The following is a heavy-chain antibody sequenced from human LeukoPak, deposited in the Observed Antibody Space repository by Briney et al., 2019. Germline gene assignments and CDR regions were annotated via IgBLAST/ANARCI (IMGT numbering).Heavy chain of an antibody. J-gene: IGHJ5*01. CDR2: INHSGST. Sequence: PSETLSLTCAVYGGSFSGYYWSWIRQPPGKGLEWIGEINHSGSTNYNPSLKSRVTISVDTSKNQFSLKLSSVTAADTAVYYCARGGVKWELLLDSWGQGTLVTVSS. V-gene: IGHV4-34*01. CDR1: GGSFSGYY. CDR3: ARGGVKWELLLDS. D-gene: IGHD1-26*01.